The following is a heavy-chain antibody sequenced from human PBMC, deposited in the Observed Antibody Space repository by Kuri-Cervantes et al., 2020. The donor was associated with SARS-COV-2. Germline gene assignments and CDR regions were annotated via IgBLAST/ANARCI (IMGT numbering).Heavy chain of an antibody. D-gene: IGHD1-26*01. V-gene: IGHV3-30*18. J-gene: IGHJ6*02. CDR1: GFAFRSYG. CDR3: AKDLWEWERFYFYGMDV. CDR2: TSFDENNK. Sequence: GESLKISCAASGFAFRSYGMHWVRQAPGKGLEWVAVTSFDENNKRYADSVKGRFSISRDNSKNTLYLQMNSLKVEDTAVYYCAKDLWEWERFYFYGMDVWGQGTTVTVPS.